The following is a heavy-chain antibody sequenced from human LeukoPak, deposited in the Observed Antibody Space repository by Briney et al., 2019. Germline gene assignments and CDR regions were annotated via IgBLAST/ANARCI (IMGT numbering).Heavy chain of an antibody. J-gene: IGHJ5*02. Sequence: KPSETLSLTCTVSGGSISSYYWSWIRQPAGKGLEWIGRIYTSGSTNYNPSLKSRVTMSVDTSKNQFSLKLSSVTAADTAVYYCARGTDSSSWYLSWFDPWGQGTLVTVSS. CDR3: ARGTDSSSWYLSWFDP. CDR2: IYTSGST. V-gene: IGHV4-4*07. D-gene: IGHD6-13*01. CDR1: GGSISSYY.